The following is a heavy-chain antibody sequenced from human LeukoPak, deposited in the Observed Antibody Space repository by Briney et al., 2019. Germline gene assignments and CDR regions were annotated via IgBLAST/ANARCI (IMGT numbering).Heavy chain of an antibody. CDR2: ISAYNGNT. CDR1: VYTFTNYG. J-gene: IGHJ4*02. V-gene: IGHV1-18*01. D-gene: IGHD1-14*01. Sequence: GASVNVSCKPSVYTFTNYGISWVRQAPGQGLEWMGWISAYNGNTNCAQKLQGRVTMTTDTSTSTAYMELRSLRSDDTAVYYCARDSKGRSDMLTYWGQGTLVTVSS. CDR3: ARDSKGRSDMLTY.